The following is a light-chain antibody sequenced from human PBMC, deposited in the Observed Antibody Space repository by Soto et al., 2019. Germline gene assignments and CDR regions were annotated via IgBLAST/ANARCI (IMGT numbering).Light chain of an antibody. CDR1: QSVSSTY. CDR3: QQYGSSILT. Sequence: EIVLTQSPGTLSLSPGERATLSCRASQSVSSTYLAWYQQKHGQAPRLLIYGASSRATGIPDRFSGNGSGTDFTLTISGLEPEDSAVYYCQQYGSSILTFGGGTKVEIK. CDR2: GAS. V-gene: IGKV3-20*01. J-gene: IGKJ4*01.